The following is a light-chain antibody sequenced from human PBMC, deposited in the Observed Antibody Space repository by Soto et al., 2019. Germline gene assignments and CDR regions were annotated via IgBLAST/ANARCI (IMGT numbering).Light chain of an antibody. J-gene: IGLJ1*01. CDR2: DVS. Sequence: QSALTQPASVSGSPGQSITISCTGTSSDVGGYNYVSWYQQHPGKAPKVMIYDVSNRPSGVSNRFSGSKSGNTASLTISGLQAEDEADYYCRSYTSSSTLFVFGSGTKLTVL. V-gene: IGLV2-14*01. CDR1: SSDVGGYNY. CDR3: RSYTSSSTLFV.